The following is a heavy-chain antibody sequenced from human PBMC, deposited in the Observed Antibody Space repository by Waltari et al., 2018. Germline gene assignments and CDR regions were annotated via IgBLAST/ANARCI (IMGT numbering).Heavy chain of an antibody. J-gene: IGHJ5*02. CDR3: ARSVYFGAFPPNWFDP. CDR2: IHYDGSA. V-gene: IGHV4-38-2*01. D-gene: IGHD3-10*01. CDR1: GYSISSGYY. Sequence: QVQLQESGPGLVKPSETLFLTCAVSGYSISSGYYWGWLRQSPVKGLVWIGNIHYDGSASYNPSLKSRVTISVDTSKNQFSLRLTSVTAADTAVYFCARSVYFGAFPPNWFDPWGQGTLVTVSS.